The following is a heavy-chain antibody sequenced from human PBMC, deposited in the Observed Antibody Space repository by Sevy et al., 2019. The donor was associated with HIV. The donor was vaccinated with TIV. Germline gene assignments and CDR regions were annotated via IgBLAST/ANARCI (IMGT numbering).Heavy chain of an antibody. CDR3: ARAIPGYYDVWSGYPNWFDP. CDR2: IYYSGST. V-gene: IGHV4-59*01. CDR1: GGSISSYY. J-gene: IGHJ5*02. D-gene: IGHD3-3*01. Sequence: SETLSLTCTVSGGSISSYYWSWIRQPPGKGLEWIGYIYYSGSTNYNPSLKSRVTISVDTSKNQFSLKLSSVTAADTAVYYCARAIPGYYDVWSGYPNWFDPWGQGTLVTVSS.